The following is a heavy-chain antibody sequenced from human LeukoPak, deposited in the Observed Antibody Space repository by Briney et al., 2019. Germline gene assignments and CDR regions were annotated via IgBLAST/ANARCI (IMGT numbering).Heavy chain of an antibody. CDR3: ARGGGAYLRFDP. V-gene: IGHV4-4*07. CDR2: IYPSGST. CDR1: GGSISNYY. Sequence: SETLSLTCTISGGSISNYYWSWIRQPAGKGLEWIGRIYPSGSTNYNPSLKSRVTMSVDTSKNQLSLKLSSVTAADTAVYYCARGGGAYLRFDPWGQGTLVTVS. D-gene: IGHD2/OR15-2a*01. J-gene: IGHJ5*01.